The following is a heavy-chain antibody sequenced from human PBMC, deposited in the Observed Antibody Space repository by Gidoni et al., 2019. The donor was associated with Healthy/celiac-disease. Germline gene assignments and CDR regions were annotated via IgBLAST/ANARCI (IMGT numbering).Heavy chain of an antibody. Sequence: QVQLVQSGAEVKKPGASVQVSCKASGYTFTGYYMHWVRQAPGQGLEWMGWINPNSGGTNYAQKFQGWVTMTRDTSISTAYMELSRLRSDDTAVYYCARVDRDYYDSSGYFQRGVAFDIWGQGTMVTVSS. J-gene: IGHJ3*02. D-gene: IGHD3-22*01. CDR2: INPNSGGT. V-gene: IGHV1-2*04. CDR3: ARVDRDYYDSSGYFQRGVAFDI. CDR1: GYTFTGYY.